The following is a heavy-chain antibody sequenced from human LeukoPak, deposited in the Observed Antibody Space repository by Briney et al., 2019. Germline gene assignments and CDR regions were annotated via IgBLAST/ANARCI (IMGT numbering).Heavy chain of an antibody. V-gene: IGHV3-21*01. CDR2: ISSTSSYI. D-gene: IGHD1-26*01. J-gene: IGHJ1*01. CDR1: GFTFSSYS. CDR3: ARDDNSGSSPSKH. Sequence: GGSLRLSCAASGFTFSSYSMNWVRQAPGKGLEWVSSISSTSSYIYYADSVKGRFTISRDNAKNSLYLQMNSLGAEDTAVYYCARDDNSGSSPSKHWGQGTLVTVSS.